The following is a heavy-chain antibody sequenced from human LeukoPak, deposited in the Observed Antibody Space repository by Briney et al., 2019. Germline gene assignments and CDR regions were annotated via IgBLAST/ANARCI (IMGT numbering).Heavy chain of an antibody. J-gene: IGHJ4*02. V-gene: IGHV3-30-3*01. CDR1: GFTFSSYA. CDR2: ISYDGSNK. CDR3: ARDLGHSSSWYYFDY. Sequence: GGSLRLSCAASGFTFSSYAMHWVRQAPGKGLEWVAVISYDGSNKYYADSVKGRFTISRDNSKNTLYLQMNSLRAEDTAVYYCARDLGHSSSWYYFDYWGQGALVTVSS. D-gene: IGHD6-13*01.